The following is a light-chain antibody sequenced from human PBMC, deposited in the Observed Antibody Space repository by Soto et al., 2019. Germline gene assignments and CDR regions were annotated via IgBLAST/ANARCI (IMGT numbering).Light chain of an antibody. J-gene: IGLJ1*01. CDR3: SSYTSTSRYV. CDR1: SSDVGKYDR. CDR2: EVT. V-gene: IGLV2-18*02. Sequence: LTQPPSVSGSPGQSVTISCTGTSSDVGKYDRVSWYQQPPGIAPKLIIYEVTNRPSGVPARFSGSKSGNTASLTISGLQAEDEADYYCSSYTSTSRYVFGAGTKVTVL.